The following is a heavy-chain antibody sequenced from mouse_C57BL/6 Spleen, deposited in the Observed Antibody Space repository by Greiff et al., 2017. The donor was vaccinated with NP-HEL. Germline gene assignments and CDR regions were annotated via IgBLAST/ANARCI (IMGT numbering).Heavy chain of an antibody. CDR3: ARRGWLHGGFAY. J-gene: IGHJ3*01. V-gene: IGHV3-6*01. CDR2: ISYDGSN. Sequence: EVQLVESGPGLVKPSQSLSLTCSVTGYSITSGYYWNWIRQFPGNKLEWMGYISYDGSNNYNPSLKNRISITRDTSKNQFFLKLNSVTTEDTATYYCARRGWLHGGFAYWGQGTLVTVSA. CDR1: GYSITSGYY. D-gene: IGHD2-3*01.